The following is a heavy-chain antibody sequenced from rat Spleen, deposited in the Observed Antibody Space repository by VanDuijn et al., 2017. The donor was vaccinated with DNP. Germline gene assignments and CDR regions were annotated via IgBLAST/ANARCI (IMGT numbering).Heavy chain of an antibody. Sequence: QVQLKESGPGLVQPSQTLSLTCTVSGFSLTSYHVSWVRQPPGKGLEWMGVMWTGGSTAYNSLLKSRLSISRDTSKIQVFLKMNSLQTEDIGLYYCARGGDTPFDYLGQGVMVTVSS. CDR1: GFSLTSYH. D-gene: IGHD1-11*01. J-gene: IGHJ2*01. V-gene: IGHV2-43*01. CDR2: MWTGGST. CDR3: ARGGDTPFDY.